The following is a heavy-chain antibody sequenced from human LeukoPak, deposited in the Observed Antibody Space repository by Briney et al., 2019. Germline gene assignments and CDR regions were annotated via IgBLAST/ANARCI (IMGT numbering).Heavy chain of an antibody. J-gene: IGHJ5*02. D-gene: IGHD3-3*01. CDR2: ISYDGSNK. CDR3: ARSYTHYDFWSGYTYQNYFDP. CDR1: GFTFSGYP. Sequence: GKSLRLSCAASGFTFSGYPIHWVRQAPGKGLEWVAVISYDGSNKYYADSVKGRFTISRDNSKNTVYLQMDSLRAEDTAVYYCARSYTHYDFWSGYTYQNYFDPWGQGTLVTVSS. V-gene: IGHV3-30*14.